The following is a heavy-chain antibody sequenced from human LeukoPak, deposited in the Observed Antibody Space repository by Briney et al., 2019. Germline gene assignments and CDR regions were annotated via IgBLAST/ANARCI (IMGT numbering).Heavy chain of an antibody. CDR2: VYYSGST. Sequence: SETLSLTCTVSGGSISSYYWSWIRQPPGKGLEWIGYVYYSGSTNYNPSLKSRVTISEDTSKNQFSLKVSSVTAEDTAVYYCARVTIAVAGHGMDVWGQGTTVTVSS. CDR1: GGSISSYY. CDR3: ARVTIAVAGHGMDV. V-gene: IGHV4-59*01. J-gene: IGHJ6*02. D-gene: IGHD6-19*01.